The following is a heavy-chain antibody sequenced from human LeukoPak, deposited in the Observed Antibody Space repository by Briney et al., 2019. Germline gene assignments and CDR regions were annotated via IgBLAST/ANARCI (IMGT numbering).Heavy chain of an antibody. D-gene: IGHD2-2*01. J-gene: IGHJ5*02. CDR3: ARVLSIVVVPGATFWFDP. CDR2: VNHSGST. CDR1: GFTFSSYA. V-gene: IGHV4-34*01. Sequence: GSLRLSCSTSGFTFSSYAMHWIRQPPGKGLEWIGDVNHSGSTNYNPSLKSRVTISVDTSKNQFSLKLSSVTAADTAVYHCARVLSIVVVPGATFWFDPWGQGTLVTVSS.